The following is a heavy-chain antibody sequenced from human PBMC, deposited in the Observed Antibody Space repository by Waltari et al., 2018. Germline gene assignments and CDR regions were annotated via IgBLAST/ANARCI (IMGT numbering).Heavy chain of an antibody. V-gene: IGHV4-4*02. CDR3: ARHTSLIGYKWFDS. J-gene: IGHJ5*01. CDR2: VLHTGSA. Sequence: QVQLLESGPGLVKSSETLSLTCSVSNGSIKTNDWWSWVRRPPGKGLEWIAEVLHTGSANYKPSLERRLTISVDTSKNHFAVSLSSVTAADTAIYYCARHTSLIGYKWFDSWGPGTQV. D-gene: IGHD3-10*01. CDR1: NGSIKTNDW.